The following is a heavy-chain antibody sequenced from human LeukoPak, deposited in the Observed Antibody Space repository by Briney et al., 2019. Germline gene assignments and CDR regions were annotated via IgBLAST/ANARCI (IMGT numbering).Heavy chain of an antibody. Sequence: PSETLSLTCTVSGYSISSGYYWGWIRQPPGKGLEWIGSIYHSGSTYYNPSLKSRVTISVDTSKNQFSLKLSSVTAADTAVYYCASRIIRGYYFDYWGQGTLVTVSS. J-gene: IGHJ4*02. V-gene: IGHV4-38-2*02. D-gene: IGHD3-10*01. CDR3: ASRIIRGYYFDY. CDR1: GYSISSGYY. CDR2: IYHSGST.